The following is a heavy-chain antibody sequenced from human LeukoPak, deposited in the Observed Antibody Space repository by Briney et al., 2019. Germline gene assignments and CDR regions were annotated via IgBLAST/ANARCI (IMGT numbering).Heavy chain of an antibody. Sequence: PSETLALTCAVYAGSFSGYYWSWIRQPPGKGLEWIGEINHSGSTNYNPSLKSRVTISVDTSKNQFSLKLSSVTAADTAVYYCARGLAFDYWGQGTLVTVSS. CDR1: AGSFSGYY. V-gene: IGHV4-34*01. J-gene: IGHJ4*02. CDR3: ARGLAFDY. CDR2: INHSGST.